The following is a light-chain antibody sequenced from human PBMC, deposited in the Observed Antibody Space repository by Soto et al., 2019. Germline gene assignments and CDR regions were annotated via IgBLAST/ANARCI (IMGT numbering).Light chain of an antibody. Sequence: DIQMTQSPSTLSASVGDRVTITCRASQSISSWLAWYQQKPGKAPKLLIYNASILESGVPSRFSGSGSGTEFTLTISSLQPDDFATYYCQQYNSCSSWTFGQGTKVEIK. CDR2: NAS. CDR3: QQYNSCSSWT. CDR1: QSISSW. V-gene: IGKV1-5*03. J-gene: IGKJ1*01.